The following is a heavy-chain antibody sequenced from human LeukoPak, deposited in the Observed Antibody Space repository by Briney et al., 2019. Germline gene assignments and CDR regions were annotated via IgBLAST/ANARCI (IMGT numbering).Heavy chain of an antibody. D-gene: IGHD2-15*01. CDR2: FDPEDGET. V-gene: IGHV1-24*01. CDR1: GYTLTELS. J-gene: IGHJ2*01. Sequence: ASVKVSCKVSGYTLTELSMHWVRQAPGKGLEWMGGFDPEDGETIYAQKFQGRVTMTEDTSTDTAYMELSSLRSEDTAVYYCARGPLYCSGGSCYPRTYWYFDLWGRGTLVTVSS. CDR3: ARGPLYCSGGSCYPRTYWYFDL.